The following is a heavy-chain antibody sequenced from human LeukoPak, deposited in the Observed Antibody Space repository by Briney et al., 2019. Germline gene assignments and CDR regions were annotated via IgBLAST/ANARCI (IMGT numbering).Heavy chain of an antibody. CDR1: GFSFRRYA. J-gene: IGHJ4*02. V-gene: IGHV3-21*05. Sequence: AGGSLRLACAASGFSFRRYAMNWVRQAPGKGLEWVAYVNAESTDILYADSVRGRFTISRDNAKNSLYLQMNSLRAEDRGVYYCARDTFEPLVIDFWGQETLVTVSS. D-gene: IGHD6-13*01. CDR3: ARDTFEPLVIDF. CDR2: VNAESTDI.